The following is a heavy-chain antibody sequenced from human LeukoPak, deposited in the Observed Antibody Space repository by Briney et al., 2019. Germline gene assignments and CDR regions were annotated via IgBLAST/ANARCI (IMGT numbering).Heavy chain of an antibody. V-gene: IGHV3-48*03. CDR2: ISSSASTI. D-gene: IGHD4-17*01. CDR3: AKGDYGDFTVFDY. Sequence: PGGSLRLSCAASGFTFSNYEMHWVRQAPGKGLEWLSYISSSASTIYYADSVKGRFTISRDNAKNSLFLQMSGLRAEDTAVYYCAKGDYGDFTVFDYWGQGTLVTVSS. J-gene: IGHJ4*02. CDR1: GFTFSNYE.